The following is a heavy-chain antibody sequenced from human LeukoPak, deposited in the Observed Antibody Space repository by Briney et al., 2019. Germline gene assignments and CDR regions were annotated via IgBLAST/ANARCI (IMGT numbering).Heavy chain of an antibody. CDR3: AVKVYENWFDP. CDR1: GGSISSYY. J-gene: IGHJ5*02. V-gene: IGHV4-59*01. Sequence: SETLSLTCTVSGGSISSYYWSWIRQPPVKGLEWIGYIYYSGSTNYNPSLKSRVTISVDTSKNQFSLKLSSVTAADTAVYYCAVKVYENWFDPWGQGTLVTVSS. D-gene: IGHD1-14*01. CDR2: IYYSGST.